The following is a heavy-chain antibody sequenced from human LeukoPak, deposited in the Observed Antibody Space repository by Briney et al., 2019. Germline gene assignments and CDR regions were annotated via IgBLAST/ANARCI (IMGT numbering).Heavy chain of an antibody. V-gene: IGHV4-39*07. Sequence: SETLSLTCTVSGGSISSSSYYWGWIRQPPGKGLEWIGSLYYSGSTYYNPSLKSRVTISVDTSKNQFSLKLSSVTAADTAVYYCAREASNSWYLRGLSDYWGQGTLVTVSS. CDR3: AREASNSWYLRGLSDY. CDR1: GGSISSSSYY. D-gene: IGHD6-13*01. CDR2: LYYSGST. J-gene: IGHJ4*02.